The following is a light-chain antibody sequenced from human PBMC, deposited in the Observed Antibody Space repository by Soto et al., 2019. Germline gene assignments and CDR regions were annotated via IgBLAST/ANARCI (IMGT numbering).Light chain of an antibody. V-gene: IGLV2-23*02. CDR3: CSYAGTTTWV. CDR2: EVT. Sequence: QSALTPPASVSGSPGQSITISCTGTSSDVGSHNFVSWYQQRPGKAPKLMIFEVTKRPSGVSSRFSASKSGNTASLTISGVQAEDEADYYCCSYAGTTTWVFGGGTQLPVL. J-gene: IGLJ2*01. CDR1: SSDVGSHNF.